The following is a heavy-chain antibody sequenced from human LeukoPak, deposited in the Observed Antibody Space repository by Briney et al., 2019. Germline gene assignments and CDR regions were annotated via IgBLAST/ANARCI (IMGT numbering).Heavy chain of an antibody. J-gene: IGHJ4*02. CDR3: ARDFGSTYLATGVGDY. CDR2: INPNSGGT. D-gene: IGHD2-2*01. CDR1: GYTFTGYY. V-gene: IGHV1-2*02. Sequence: ASVKVSCKASGYTFTGYYMHWVRQAPGQGLEWMGWINPNSGGTNYAQKLQGRVTMTRDTSISTAYMELSRLRSDDTAVYYCARDFGSTYLATGVGDYWGQGTLVTVSS.